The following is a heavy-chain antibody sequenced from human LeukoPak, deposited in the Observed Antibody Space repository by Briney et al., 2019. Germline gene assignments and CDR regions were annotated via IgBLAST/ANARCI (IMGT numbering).Heavy chain of an antibody. J-gene: IGHJ4*02. CDR2: ISGSGGST. V-gene: IGHV3-23*01. D-gene: IGHD6-19*01. CDR1: GFTFSSYA. CDR3: ARDPSSGHFDS. Sequence: RGSLRLSCAASGFTFSSYAMSWVRQAPGKGLEWVSAISGSGGSTYYADSVKGRFTISRDNSKNTLYLQMNSLRAEDTAVYYCARDPSSGHFDSWGQGTLVTVSS.